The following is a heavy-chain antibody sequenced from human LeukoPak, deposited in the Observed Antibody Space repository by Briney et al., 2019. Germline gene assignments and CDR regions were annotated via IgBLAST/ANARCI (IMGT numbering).Heavy chain of an antibody. CDR3: ARSPSSSSYSRGEY. Sequence: GASVKVSCKASGGTFSSYAISWVRQAPGQGLEWMGGIIPIFGTANYAQKFQGRVTITADESTSTAYMELSSLRSEDTAVYYCARSPSSSSYSRGEYCGQGTLVTVSS. CDR2: IIPIFGTA. D-gene: IGHD6-6*01. J-gene: IGHJ4*02. CDR1: GGTFSSYA. V-gene: IGHV1-69*01.